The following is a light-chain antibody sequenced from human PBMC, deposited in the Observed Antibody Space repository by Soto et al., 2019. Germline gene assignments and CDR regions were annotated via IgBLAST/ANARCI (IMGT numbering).Light chain of an antibody. CDR1: QSVRIY. CDR3: QQSSSSPPT. J-gene: IGKJ1*01. Sequence: DIQMTQSPSSLSASLGDRVTITCRASQSVRIYLNWYQQKPGKAPKLLIYAASSLQSGVPSRFSGSGSGTDFTLTITSLQLEDFATYYCQQSSSSPPTFGQGTKVEIK. V-gene: IGKV1-39*01. CDR2: AAS.